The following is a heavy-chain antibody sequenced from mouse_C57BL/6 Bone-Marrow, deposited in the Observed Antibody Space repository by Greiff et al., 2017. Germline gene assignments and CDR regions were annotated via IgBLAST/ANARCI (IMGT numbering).Heavy chain of an antibody. CDR1: GYTFTDYY. D-gene: IGHD1-1*01. CDR2: INPYNGGT. V-gene: IGHV1-19*01. CDR3: ARARWGYYYGSSYWYFDV. J-gene: IGHJ1*03. Sequence: EVQLQQSGPVLVKPGASVKMSCKASGYTFTDYYMNWVKQSHGKSLEWIGVINPYNGGTSYNQKFKGKATLTVDKSSSTAYMELNSLTSEDTAVYYRARARWGYYYGSSYWYFDVWGRGTTVTVSS.